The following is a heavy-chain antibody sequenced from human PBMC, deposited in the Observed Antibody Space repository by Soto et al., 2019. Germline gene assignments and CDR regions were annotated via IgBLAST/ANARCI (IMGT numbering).Heavy chain of an antibody. CDR3: ARKGYKSGWLAY. V-gene: IGHV4-39*01. CDR2: IYYSGST. J-gene: IGHJ4*02. Sequence: LETLCLTCSVSGGSISSSSDYWGWIRQPPGKGLEWIGSIYYSGSTYYNPSLKSRVTISVDTSKNQFSLKLSSVTAADTAVYYCARKGYKSGWLAYWGRGTLVPVSS. D-gene: IGHD6-19*01. CDR1: GGSISSSSDY.